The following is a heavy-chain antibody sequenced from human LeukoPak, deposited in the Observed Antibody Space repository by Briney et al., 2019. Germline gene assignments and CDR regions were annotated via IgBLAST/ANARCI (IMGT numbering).Heavy chain of an antibody. CDR2: ILYDGSEK. J-gene: IGHJ4*02. Sequence: GGSLRLSCAASGFTFSRFGMHWVRQAPGQGLEWVSFILYDGSEKYYADSVKGRFTISRDNSKNTLYLQMNSLRAEDTAVYYCAKAQWELLRGVRGYFDYWGQGTLVTVSS. V-gene: IGHV3-30*02. CDR1: GFTFSRFG. D-gene: IGHD1-26*01. CDR3: AKAQWELLRGVRGYFDY.